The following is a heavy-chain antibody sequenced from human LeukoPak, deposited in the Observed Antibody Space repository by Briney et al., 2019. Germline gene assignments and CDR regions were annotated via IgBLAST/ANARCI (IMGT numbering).Heavy chain of an antibody. Sequence: ASVKVSCKASGYTFTSHDINWVRQATGQGLEWMGWMNPNSGNTGYAQKFQGRVTMTRNTSISTAYMELSSLRSEDTAVYYCARGLRKGYYFQHWGQGTLVTVSS. J-gene: IGHJ1*01. CDR1: GYTFTSHD. CDR3: ARGLRKGYYFQH. CDR2: MNPNSGNT. V-gene: IGHV1-8*01. D-gene: IGHD6-13*01.